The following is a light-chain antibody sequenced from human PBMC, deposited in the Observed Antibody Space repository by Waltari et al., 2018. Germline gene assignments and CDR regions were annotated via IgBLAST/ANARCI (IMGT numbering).Light chain of an antibody. V-gene: IGLV3-1*01. CDR3: QAWDDTTAWV. CDR1: KLGDKY. CDR2: EAR. Sequence: SYEVTQPPSVSVSPGQTATITCSGDKLGDKYTFWYQQKSGQSPVLVIYEARKRPSGIPDRFSASNSGNTATLTITGTQATDEADYHCQAWDDTTAWVFGGGTKLTVL. J-gene: IGLJ3*02.